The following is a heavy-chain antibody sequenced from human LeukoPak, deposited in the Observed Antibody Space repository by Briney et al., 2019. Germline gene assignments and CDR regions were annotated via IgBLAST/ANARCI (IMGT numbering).Heavy chain of an antibody. V-gene: IGHV4-39*07. CDR3: ARVKIGGLAAPGYYSYGMDV. J-gene: IGHJ6*02. D-gene: IGHD3-10*01. CDR2: IYYSGST. CDR1: GGSISSSSYY. Sequence: PSETLSLTCTVSGGSISSSSYYWGWIRQPPGKGLEWIGSIYYSGSTYYNPSLKSRVTISVDTSKNQFSLKLSSVTAADTAVYYCARVKIGGLAAPGYYSYGMDVWGQGTTVTVSS.